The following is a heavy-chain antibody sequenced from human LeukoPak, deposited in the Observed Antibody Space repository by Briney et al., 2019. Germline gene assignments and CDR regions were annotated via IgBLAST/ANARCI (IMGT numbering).Heavy chain of an antibody. CDR3: ARGEYYYGSGVSAAFDI. D-gene: IGHD3-10*01. CDR2: IYYSGST. Sequence: SETLSLTCTVSGGSISSSSYYWGWIRQPPGKGLEWIGSIYYSGSTYYNPSLKSRVTISVDTSKNQFSLKLSPVTAADTAVYYCARGEYYYGSGVSAAFDIWGQGTMVTVSS. V-gene: IGHV4-39*01. J-gene: IGHJ3*02. CDR1: GGSISSSSYY.